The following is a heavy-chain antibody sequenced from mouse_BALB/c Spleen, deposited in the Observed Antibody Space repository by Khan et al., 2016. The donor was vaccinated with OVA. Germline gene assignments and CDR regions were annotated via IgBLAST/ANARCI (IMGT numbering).Heavy chain of an antibody. CDR3: ARDGYSPWFAY. CDR1: GFNIKDSY. Sequence: EVQLQESGAELVRPGALVKLSCKASGFNIKDSYMHWVKKRPNQGLWWIGRIDPENGDTIYDPKFRGKASITSDTSSNTAYLQLSSLTSEDTAVYYCARDGYSPWFAYWGQGTLVTVSA. J-gene: IGHJ3*01. CDR2: IDPENGDT. D-gene: IGHD2-3*01. V-gene: IGHV14-1*02.